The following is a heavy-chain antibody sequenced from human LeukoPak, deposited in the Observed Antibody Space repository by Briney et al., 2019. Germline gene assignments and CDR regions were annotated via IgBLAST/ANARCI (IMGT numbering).Heavy chain of an antibody. D-gene: IGHD3-10*01. CDR3: ARELFGSGSCPDG. CDR2: IWSDGSNK. Sequence: GRSLRLSCSASGFTFSYYAIHWVRQAPGKGLEWVALIWSDGSNKYYAESVKGQITISRDNSKNTVYLQMNSLRAEDTAVYYCARELFGSGSCPDGWGQGTLVTVSS. CDR1: GFTFSYYA. V-gene: IGHV3-33*01. J-gene: IGHJ4*02.